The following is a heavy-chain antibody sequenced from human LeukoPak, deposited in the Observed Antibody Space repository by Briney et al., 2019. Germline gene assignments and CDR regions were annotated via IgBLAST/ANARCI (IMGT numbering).Heavy chain of an antibody. V-gene: IGHV4-34*01. CDR2: INHSGST. Sequence: NSSETLSLTCAVYGGSFSGYYWSWIRQPPGKGLEWIGEINHSGSTNYNPSLKSRVTISVDTSKNQFSLKLSSVTAADTAVYYCARGPDANPRKKRSGWSVNFDYWGQGTLVTVSS. CDR1: GGSFSGYY. J-gene: IGHJ4*02. D-gene: IGHD6-19*01. CDR3: ARGPDANPRKKRSGWSVNFDY.